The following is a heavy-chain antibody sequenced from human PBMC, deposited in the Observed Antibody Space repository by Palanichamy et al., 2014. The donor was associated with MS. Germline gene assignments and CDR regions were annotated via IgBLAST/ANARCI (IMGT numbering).Heavy chain of an antibody. J-gene: IGHJ3*01. D-gene: IGHD6-13*01. V-gene: IGHV6-1*01. CDR2: TYYRARWYT. CDR1: GDSVSSNSAA. CDR3: ARDVGIAAVGYHAAFDV. Sequence: QVQVQQSGPGLVKPSQTLSLTCAISGDSVSSNSAAWSWIRQSPSRGLEWLGRTYYRARWYTDYEDSVKSRISISPDTSRNQFSLQLNSVTPEDTALYYCARDVGIAAVGYHAAFDVWGQGTMVTVSS.